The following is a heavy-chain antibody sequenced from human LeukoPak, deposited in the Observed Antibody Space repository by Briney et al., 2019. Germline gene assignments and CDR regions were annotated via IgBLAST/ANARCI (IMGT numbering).Heavy chain of an antibody. CDR3: ARCRGSYLGDY. CDR1: GFTFSSYS. D-gene: IGHD1-26*01. Sequence: GGSLRLSCAASGFTFSSYSMNWVRHAPGKGLEWVSSISSSSSYIYYADSVKGRFTISRDNSKNTLYLQMNSLRAEDTAVYYCARCRGSYLGDYWGQGTLVTVSS. CDR2: ISSSSSYI. V-gene: IGHV3-21*01. J-gene: IGHJ4*02.